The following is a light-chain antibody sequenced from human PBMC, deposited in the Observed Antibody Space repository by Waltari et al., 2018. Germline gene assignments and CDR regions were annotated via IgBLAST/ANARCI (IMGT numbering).Light chain of an antibody. CDR3: AAWDDSLNGYVV. V-gene: IGLV1-44*01. CDR1: SSNIGSNI. CDR2: SNN. J-gene: IGLJ2*01. Sequence: QSVLTQPPSASGTPGQRVPIPCSGSSSNIGSNIVNWYQQLPGTAPKLLIYSNNQRPSGVPDRFSGSKSGTSASLAISGLQSEDEADYYCAAWDDSLNGYVVFGGGTKLTVL.